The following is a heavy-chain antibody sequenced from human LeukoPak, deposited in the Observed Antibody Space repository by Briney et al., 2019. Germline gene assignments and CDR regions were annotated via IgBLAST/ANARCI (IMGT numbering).Heavy chain of an antibody. J-gene: IGHJ4*02. CDR1: GFIFRNHG. CDR2: VHFDSSHQ. CDR3: TTGPGSGSYWDPFDY. D-gene: IGHD1-26*01. V-gene: IGHV3-30*02. Sequence: PGGSLRLSCAASGFIFRNHGMHWVRQAPGKGLEWVAFVHFDSSHQYYVDSVKGRFTVSRDDSKNTLYLQMNSLKTEDTAVYYCTTGPGSGSYWDPFDYWGQGTLVTVSS.